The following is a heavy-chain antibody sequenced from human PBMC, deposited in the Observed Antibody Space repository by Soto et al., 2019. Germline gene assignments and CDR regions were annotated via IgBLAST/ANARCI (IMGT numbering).Heavy chain of an antibody. CDR1: GYTFTTYD. CDR3: VRPVSHFSPYDSMHV. V-gene: IGHV1-18*01. J-gene: IGHJ3*01. Sequence: QVQLVQSGAEVKKPRSPVKVSCKAPGYTFTTYDISSVRQAPGHGLVWMGWISAFNGNTNYAQKLQGRVTMTTDTSRSTADSVLQSLRSDAAAVYYCVRPVSHFSPYDSMHVWCKRATGTGS. CDR2: ISAFNGNT. D-gene: IGHD3-22*01.